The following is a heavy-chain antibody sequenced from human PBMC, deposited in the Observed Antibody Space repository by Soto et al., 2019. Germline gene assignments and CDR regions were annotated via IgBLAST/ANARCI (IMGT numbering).Heavy chain of an antibody. J-gene: IGHJ2*01. CDR1: GGTFSSYT. V-gene: IGHV1-69*02. D-gene: IGHD2-15*01. CDR2: IIPILGIA. CDR3: AMRCSGGSCYREWYFDL. Sequence: QVQLVQSGAEVKKPGSSVKVSCKASGGTFSSYTISWVRQAPGQGLEWMGRIIPILGIANYAQKFQGRVTITADKSTSTAYMELSSLRSEDTAVYYCAMRCSGGSCYREWYFDLWGRGTLVTVSS.